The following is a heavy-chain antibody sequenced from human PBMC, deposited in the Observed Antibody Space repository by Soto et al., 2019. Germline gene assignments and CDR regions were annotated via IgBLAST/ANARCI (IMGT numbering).Heavy chain of an antibody. CDR1: GFPFSTYA. CDR2: INNSGGGT. Sequence: GGSLRLSCAASGFPFSTYAMSWVRQAPGKGLEWVSTINNSGGGTYSPDSMKGRFTISRDNTKDSLYLQMNSLRAEDTAIYYCARGSAFIGLDYWGQGTLVTVSS. D-gene: IGHD1-26*01. J-gene: IGHJ4*02. CDR3: ARGSAFIGLDY. V-gene: IGHV3-23*01.